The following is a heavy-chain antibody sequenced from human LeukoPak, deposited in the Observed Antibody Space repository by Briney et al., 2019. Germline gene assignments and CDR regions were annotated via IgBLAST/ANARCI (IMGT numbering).Heavy chain of an antibody. CDR1: GFTFSSYA. J-gene: IGHJ4*02. V-gene: IGHV3-64*01. Sequence: GGSLRLSCAASGFTFSSYAMHWVRQAPGKGLEYVSAISSNGGSTYYANSVKGRFTISRDNSKNTLYLQMGSLRAEDMAVHYCARGDIAVAGRLRGYYFDYWGQGTLVTVSS. D-gene: IGHD6-19*01. CDR2: ISSNGGST. CDR3: ARGDIAVAGRLRGYYFDY.